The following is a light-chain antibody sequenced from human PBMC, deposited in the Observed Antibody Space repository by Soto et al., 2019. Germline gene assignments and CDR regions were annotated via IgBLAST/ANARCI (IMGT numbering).Light chain of an antibody. V-gene: IGLV4-69*01. Sequence: QLVLTQSPSASASLGASVKLTCTLSSGHSNYAIAWHQQQPGKGPRYLMKVNSDGSHNKGDGIPDRFSGSSSGAERYLTISILQSEDEADYDCQTWGTGIVVFGGGTKLTVL. CDR2: VNSDGSH. CDR1: SGHSNYA. CDR3: QTWGTGIVV. J-gene: IGLJ2*01.